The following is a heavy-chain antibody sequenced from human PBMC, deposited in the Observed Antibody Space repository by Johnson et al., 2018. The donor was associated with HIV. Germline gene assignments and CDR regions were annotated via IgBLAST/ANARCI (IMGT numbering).Heavy chain of an antibody. D-gene: IGHD1-1*01. CDR2: IKKDGSEK. V-gene: IGHV3-7*01. J-gene: IGHJ3*02. CDR3: AKDLMYNWNDVGAFDI. Sequence: VHLVESGGGLVQPGGSLRLSCEVSGFTFTFYWMSWVRQSPGKGLEWVANIKKDGSEKYYADSVKGRFTISRDNSKNTLYLQMNSLRAEDTAVYYCAKDLMYNWNDVGAFDIWGQGTMVTVSS. CDR1: GFTFTFYW.